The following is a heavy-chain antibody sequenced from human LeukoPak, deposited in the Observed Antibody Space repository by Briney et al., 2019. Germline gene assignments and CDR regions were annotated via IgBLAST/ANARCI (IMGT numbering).Heavy chain of an antibody. V-gene: IGHV3-11*01. D-gene: IGHD2-21*01. CDR1: GFTFSDYY. J-gene: IGHJ3*02. CDR2: ISSSGSTI. CDR3: ARDRAYPNDVFDI. Sequence: GGSLRLSCAASGFTFSDYYMSWIRQAPGKGLEWVSYISSSGSTIYYADSVKGRFTISRDNAKNSLYLQINSLRADDTAVYYCARDRAYPNDVFDIWGQGTMVTVSS.